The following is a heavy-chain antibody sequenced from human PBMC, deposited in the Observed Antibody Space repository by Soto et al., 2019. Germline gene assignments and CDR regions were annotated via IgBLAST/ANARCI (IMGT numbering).Heavy chain of an antibody. D-gene: IGHD2-21*01. Sequence: GSLRLSCAASGFTFSSYSMNWVRQAPGKGLEWVSSISSSSSYIYYADSVKGRFTISRDNGKNSLYLQMNSLTAEDTGVYYCARELEYCGGECYPVPQFDYWGQGTLVTVSS. CDR3: ARELEYCGGECYPVPQFDY. CDR1: GFTFSSYS. CDR2: ISSSSSYI. V-gene: IGHV3-21*01. J-gene: IGHJ4*02.